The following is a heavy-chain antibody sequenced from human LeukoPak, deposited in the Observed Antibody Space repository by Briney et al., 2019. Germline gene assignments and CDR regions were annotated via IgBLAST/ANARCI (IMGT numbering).Heavy chain of an antibody. Sequence: GESLKISCNGSGYSFTSYWIGWVRQMPGKGLEWMGIIYPGDSDTRYSPSFQGHVTISADKSITTAYLQWSSLKASDTAMYYCARHIGLTTRYLDYWGQGTLVTVSS. D-gene: IGHD4/OR15-4a*01. V-gene: IGHV5-51*01. CDR2: IYPGDSDT. J-gene: IGHJ4*02. CDR1: GYSFTSYW. CDR3: ARHIGLTTRYLDY.